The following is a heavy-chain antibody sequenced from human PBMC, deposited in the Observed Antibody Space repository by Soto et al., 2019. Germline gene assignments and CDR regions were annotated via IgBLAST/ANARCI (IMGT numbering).Heavy chain of an antibody. V-gene: IGHV6-1*01. Sequence: SQTLSLTCAISGDSVSSNTAAWNWIRSSPSRGLEWLGRTYYRSNWRHDYAVSVKSRITVNPDTSKNHFSLQLNSVTPDDTAVYYCARGVAGSGFDLWGQGTLVTAPQ. CDR3: ARGVAGSGFDL. D-gene: IGHD6-19*01. CDR1: GDSVSSNTAA. CDR2: TYYRSNWRH. J-gene: IGHJ4*02.